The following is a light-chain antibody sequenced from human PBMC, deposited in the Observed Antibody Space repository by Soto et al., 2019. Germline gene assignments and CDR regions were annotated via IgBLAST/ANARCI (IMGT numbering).Light chain of an antibody. CDR1: QSVSRSY. V-gene: IGKV3-11*01. CDR2: GAS. CDR3: QQRSNWPPT. J-gene: IGKJ5*01. Sequence: EIVLTQSPGTLSLSPGERATLSCRASQSVSRSYLAWYQQTPGKPPRLLIYGASHRETGIPARFSGSGSGTECTRTISSLEPEDFAVYYCQQRSNWPPTFGQGTRLEIK.